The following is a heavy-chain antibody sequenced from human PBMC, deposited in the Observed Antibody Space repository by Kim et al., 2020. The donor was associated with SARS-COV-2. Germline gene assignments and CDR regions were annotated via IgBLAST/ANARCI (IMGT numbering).Heavy chain of an antibody. J-gene: IGHJ5*02. V-gene: IGHV5-10-1*01. CDR3: ARQPGILWFGEFWFDP. CDR1: GYSFTSYW. D-gene: IGHD3-10*01. Sequence: GESLKISCKGSGYSFTSYWISWVRQMPGKGLEWMGRIDPSDSYTNYSPSFQGHVTISADKSISTAYLQWSSLKASDTAMYYCARQPGILWFGEFWFDPWGQGTLVTVSS. CDR2: IDPSDSYT.